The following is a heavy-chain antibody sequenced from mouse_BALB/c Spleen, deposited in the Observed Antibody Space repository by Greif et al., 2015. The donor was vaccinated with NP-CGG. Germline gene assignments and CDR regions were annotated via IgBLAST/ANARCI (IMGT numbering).Heavy chain of an antibody. D-gene: IGHD2-3*01. V-gene: IGHV5-12*02. J-gene: IGHJ3*01. CDR1: GFTFSDYY. CDR3: ARQDGYYFAY. Sequence: EVKLMESGGGLVQPGGSLKLSCATSGFTFSDYYMYWVRQTPEKRLEWVAYISNGGGSTYYPDTVKGRFTISRDNAKNTLYLQMSRLKSEDTAMYYCARQDGYYFAYWGQGTLVTVSA. CDR2: ISNGGGST.